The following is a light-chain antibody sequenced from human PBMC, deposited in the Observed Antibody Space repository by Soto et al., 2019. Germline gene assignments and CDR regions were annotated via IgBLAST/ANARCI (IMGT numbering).Light chain of an antibody. V-gene: IGLV2-14*03. CDR2: GVS. Sequence: LTQPASVSGSPGQSITISCTGTSSDVGAYKYVSWYQQHPGKVPKLIIYGVSNRPSGVSNRFSGSKSGNTAFLTISGLQPEDEADYYCSSFTGTTTLDVFGTGTKVTVL. CDR1: SSDVGAYKY. CDR3: SSFTGTTTLDV. J-gene: IGLJ1*01.